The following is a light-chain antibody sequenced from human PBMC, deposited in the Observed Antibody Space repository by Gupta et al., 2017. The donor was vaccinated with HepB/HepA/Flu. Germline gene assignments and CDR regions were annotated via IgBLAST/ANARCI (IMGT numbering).Light chain of an antibody. Sequence: HSALTQPASVSAPPGQSITISCTGTSSDIGIYNLVSWYQQSPGKAPKLLIHEVTKRPSGVSDRFSGSKSGNTASLTISGLQAEDEGHYYCCIYDGSSTLVFGGGTKLTVL. J-gene: IGLJ2*01. CDR1: SSDIGIYNL. CDR3: CIYDGSSTLV. CDR2: EVT. V-gene: IGLV2-23*02.